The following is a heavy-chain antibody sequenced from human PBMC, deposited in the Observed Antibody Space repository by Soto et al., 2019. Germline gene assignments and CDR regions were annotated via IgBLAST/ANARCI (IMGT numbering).Heavy chain of an antibody. Sequence: QLRLQESGPGLVRPSEPLSLTCTVSGGSISSGTSYWGWIRQSPGKGLEWIGSMYYTGTTDYNSSLKSRATISVDMSKNQFSLKLSSVNAPDTAVYFCAIVRPTNNRYSFDVWGQGSLVTVS. V-gene: IGHV4-39*01. D-gene: IGHD6-6*01. CDR2: MYYTGTT. CDR1: GGSISSGTSY. CDR3: AIVRPTNNRYSFDV. J-gene: IGHJ3*01.